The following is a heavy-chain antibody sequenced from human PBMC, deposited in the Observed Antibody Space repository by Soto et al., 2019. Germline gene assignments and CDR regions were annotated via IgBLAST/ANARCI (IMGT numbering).Heavy chain of an antibody. CDR1: GGTFSSYA. V-gene: IGHV1-69*06. D-gene: IGHD3-3*01. J-gene: IGHJ6*02. CDR3: ARAGGGHYDFWSGYYTASDGMDV. Sequence: SVKVSCKASGGTFSSYAISWVRQAPGQGLEWMGGIIPIFGTANYAQKFQGRVTITADKSTSTAYMELTSLRSEDTAVYYCARAGGGHYDFWSGYYTASDGMDVWGQGTTVTVSS. CDR2: IIPIFGTA.